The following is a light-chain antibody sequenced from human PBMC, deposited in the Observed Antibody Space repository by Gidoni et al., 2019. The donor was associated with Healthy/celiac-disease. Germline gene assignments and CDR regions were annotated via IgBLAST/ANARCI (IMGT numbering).Light chain of an antibody. CDR1: QSISNY. V-gene: IGKV1-39*01. Sequence: DIQMTQSPSSLSASVGDRVTLTCRASQSISNYLNWYQQKPGKAPKLLIYAASSLQSGVPSRFSGSGSGTDFTLTISSLQPEDFATYYCQQSYSTLGAFGQGTKVEIK. J-gene: IGKJ1*01. CDR3: QQSYSTLGA. CDR2: AAS.